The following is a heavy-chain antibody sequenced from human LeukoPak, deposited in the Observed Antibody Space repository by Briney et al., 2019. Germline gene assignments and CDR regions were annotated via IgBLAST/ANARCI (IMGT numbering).Heavy chain of an antibody. V-gene: IGHV4-4*02. CDR1: GGSISSSNW. D-gene: IGHD3-22*01. J-gene: IGHJ4*02. CDR3: ARGSTSSGYYPFDY. CDR2: IYHSGST. Sequence: NPSGTPSLTCAVSGGSISSSNWWSWVRQPPGKGLEWIGEIYHSGSTNYNPSLKSRVTISVDKSKNQFSLKLSSVTAADTAVYYCARGSTSSGYYPFDYWGQGTLVTVSS.